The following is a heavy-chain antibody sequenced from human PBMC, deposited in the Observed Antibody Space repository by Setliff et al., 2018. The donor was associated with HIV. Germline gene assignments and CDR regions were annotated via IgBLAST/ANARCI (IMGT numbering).Heavy chain of an antibody. D-gene: IGHD6-19*01. Sequence: GASVKVSCKASGYTFTSYGISWVRHAPGQGLEWMGWISAYNGNTNYAQKLQGRVTMTTDASTSPAYMELRSLRSDDTAVYYCAREGIAVAGQQFVINYFDYWGQGTLVTVSS. V-gene: IGHV1-18*01. CDR1: GYTFTSYG. CDR2: ISAYNGNT. J-gene: IGHJ4*02. CDR3: AREGIAVAGQQFVINYFDY.